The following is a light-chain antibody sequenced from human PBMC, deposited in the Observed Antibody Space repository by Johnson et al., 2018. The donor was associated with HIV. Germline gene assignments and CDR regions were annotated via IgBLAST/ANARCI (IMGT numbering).Light chain of an antibody. CDR1: SSNIGRNY. J-gene: IGLJ1*01. Sequence: QSVLTQPPSVSAAPGQMVTISCSGSSSNIGRNYVSWYQQLPGTAPKLLIYQNTWRPSWIPDRFSGSTSGASATLAITGLQTGDEADYDCGTWDNSLKAEVCGTGTKVTVL. CDR2: QNT. V-gene: IGLV1-51*02. CDR3: GTWDNSLKAEV.